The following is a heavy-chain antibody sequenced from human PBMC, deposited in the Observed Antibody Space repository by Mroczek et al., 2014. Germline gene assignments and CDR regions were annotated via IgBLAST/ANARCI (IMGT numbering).Heavy chain of an antibody. J-gene: IGHJ4*01. Sequence: QVQLQESGGGLVQPGGSLRSSCAASGFNIYSSYMHWVRQAPGKGLEWVASISSYSGSTYYADSVKGRFTISADTSKNTAYLQMNSLRAEDTAVYYCARYVWYSSYPHSYSGLDYWGQGTLVTVSS. V-gene: IGHV3-30-3*01. CDR3: ARYVWYSSYPHSYSGLDY. CDR2: ISSYSGST. D-gene: IGHD3-16*01. CDR1: GFNIYSSY.